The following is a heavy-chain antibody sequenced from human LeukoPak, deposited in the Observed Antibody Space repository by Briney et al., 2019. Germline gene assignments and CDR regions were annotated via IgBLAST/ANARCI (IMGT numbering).Heavy chain of an antibody. J-gene: IGHJ3*02. V-gene: IGHV4-31*03. D-gene: IGHD3-22*01. Sequence: SETLSLTCTVSGGSISSGGYYWNWIRQHPGKGLEWIGYIYYNGNTYYNPSLKSRVTISVDTSENQFSLKLSSVIAADTAVYYCAKDRPHRYYYDSSGYQYDAFDIWGQGTMVTVSS. CDR2: IYYNGNT. CDR3: AKDRPHRYYYDSSGYQYDAFDI. CDR1: GGSISSGGYY.